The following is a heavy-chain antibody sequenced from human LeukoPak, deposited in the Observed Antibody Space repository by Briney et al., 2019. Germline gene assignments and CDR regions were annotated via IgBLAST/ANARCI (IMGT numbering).Heavy chain of an antibody. D-gene: IGHD6-6*01. CDR2: IIPIFGTA. CDR3: ARVLRIAARSAFDI. Sequence: SVKVSCKASGGTFSSYAISWVRQAPGQGLEWMGGIIPIFGTANYAQKFQGRVTITADKSTSTVYMELSSLRSEDTAVYYCARVLRIAARSAFDIWGQGTMVTVSS. V-gene: IGHV1-69*06. CDR1: GGTFSSYA. J-gene: IGHJ3*02.